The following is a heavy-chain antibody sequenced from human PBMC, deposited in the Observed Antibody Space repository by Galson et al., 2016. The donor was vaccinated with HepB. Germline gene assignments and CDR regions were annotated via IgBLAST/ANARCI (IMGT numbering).Heavy chain of an antibody. CDR3: ERASGGGYDWDYYYGMDV. CDR2: ISSGSTYI. Sequence: SLRLSCAGSGFIFSTHSMAWVRQAPGKGLEWVSLISSGSTYIYYADSVRGRFTISRDNAGNSLYLQMNTLRADDTAVYYCERASGGGYDWDYYYGMDVWGKGTTVTVSS. D-gene: IGHD5-12*01. V-gene: IGHV3-21*01. CDR1: GFIFSTHS. J-gene: IGHJ6*04.